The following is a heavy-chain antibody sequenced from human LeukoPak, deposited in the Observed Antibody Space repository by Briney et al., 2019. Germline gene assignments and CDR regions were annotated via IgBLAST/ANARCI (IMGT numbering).Heavy chain of an antibody. CDR2: ISAYNGNT. CDR1: GYTFTSYG. Sequence: ASVKVSCKASGYTFTSYGISWVRQAPGQGLEWMGWISAYNGNTNYAQKLQGRVAMTTDTSTSTAYMELRSLRSDDTAVYYCARGDVLLWFGELLPNDYWGQGTLVTVSS. J-gene: IGHJ4*02. CDR3: ARGDVLLWFGELLPNDY. D-gene: IGHD3-10*01. V-gene: IGHV1-18*01.